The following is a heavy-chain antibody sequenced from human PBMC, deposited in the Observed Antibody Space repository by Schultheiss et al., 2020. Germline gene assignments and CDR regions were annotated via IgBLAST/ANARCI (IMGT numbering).Heavy chain of an antibody. V-gene: IGHV1-69*05. Sequence: SVKVSCKASGGTFSSYAISWVRQAPGQGLEWMGGIIPIFGTANYAQKFQGRVTMTTDTSTSTAYMELRSLRSDDTAVYYCARDKGSLLWFGELPMDVWGEGSTVT. J-gene: IGHJ6*02. CDR1: GGTFSSYA. CDR2: IIPIFGTA. CDR3: ARDKGSLLWFGELPMDV. D-gene: IGHD3-10*01.